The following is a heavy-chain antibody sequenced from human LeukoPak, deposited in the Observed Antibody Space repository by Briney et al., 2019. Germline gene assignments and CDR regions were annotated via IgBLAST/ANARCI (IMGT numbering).Heavy chain of an antibody. D-gene: IGHD5-24*01. CDR1: GYTFTNYG. J-gene: IGHJ4*02. Sequence: ASVKVSCKASGYTFTNYGISWVRQAPGQGLEWMGWISAYNGDTKYGRNFQGRVTMTTDTSTTTAYMDLRSLSSDDTAVYFCGRVDMATTKDYWGQGTLVTVSS. CDR2: ISAYNGDT. CDR3: GRVDMATTKDY. V-gene: IGHV1-18*01.